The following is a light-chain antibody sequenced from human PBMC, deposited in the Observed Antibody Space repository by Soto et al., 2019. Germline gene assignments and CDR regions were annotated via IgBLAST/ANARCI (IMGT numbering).Light chain of an antibody. Sequence: QSVLTQPPSASGIPGQRVTIFCSGSSSNIGSNTVNWYQQLPGTDPKPVIYSNNQRRSGVPDRFSGSKSGTSASLAISGLQSEDEADYYCVAWDDSLNGYVVFGGGTKLTVL. CDR3: VAWDDSLNGYVV. V-gene: IGLV1-44*01. CDR1: SSNIGSNT. J-gene: IGLJ2*01. CDR2: SNN.